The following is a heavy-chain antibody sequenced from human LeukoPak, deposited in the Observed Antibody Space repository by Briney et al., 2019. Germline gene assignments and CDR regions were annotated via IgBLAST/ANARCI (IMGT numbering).Heavy chain of an antibody. Sequence: SQTLSLTCTVSGDSISSGSYSWSWIRQPAGKRLEWIGRIYINGITNYNPSLKSRLTISVDTSKNQFSLKLISVTAADTAVYYCAREYDSWGQGTLVTVSS. J-gene: IGHJ4*02. V-gene: IGHV4-61*02. CDR1: GDSISSGSYS. CDR2: IYINGIT. CDR3: AREYDS.